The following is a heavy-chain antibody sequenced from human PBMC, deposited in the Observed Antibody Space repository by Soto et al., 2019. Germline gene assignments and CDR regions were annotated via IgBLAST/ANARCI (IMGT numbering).Heavy chain of an antibody. V-gene: IGHV4-39*01. CDR2: IYYSGST. Sequence: ETLSLTCTVSGGSISSSSYYWGWIRQPPGKGLEWIGSIYYSGSTYYNPSLKSRVTISVDTSKNQFSLKLSSVTAADTAVYYCARMVPASLFDYWGQGTLVTVSS. CDR1: GGSISSSSYY. J-gene: IGHJ4*02. CDR3: ARMVPASLFDY. D-gene: IGHD2-8*01.